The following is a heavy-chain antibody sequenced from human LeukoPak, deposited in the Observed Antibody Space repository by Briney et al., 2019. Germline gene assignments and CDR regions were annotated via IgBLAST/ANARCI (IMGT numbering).Heavy chain of an antibody. Sequence: SHPLSLTCTVSGNSISRGDYYWNRTRQPPGKGVAWIGYIYYSASTYYNPSLRSLVAMSVDTFKRQFSLKLSSVTAADAALYYGARESISGGWFDPWGQGALVSVCS. CDR1: GNSISRGDYY. J-gene: IGHJ5*02. D-gene: IGHD6-6*01. CDR3: ARESISGGWFDP. V-gene: IGHV4-30-4*08. CDR2: IYYSAST.